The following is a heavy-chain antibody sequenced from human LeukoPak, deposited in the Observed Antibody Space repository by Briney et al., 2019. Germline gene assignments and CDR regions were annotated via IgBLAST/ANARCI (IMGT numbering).Heavy chain of an antibody. J-gene: IGHJ4*02. V-gene: IGHV1-18*04. CDR3: ARGLLVGAAGVGY. Sequence: ASVKVSCKASGYTFTGYYMHWVRQAPGQGLEWMGRISAYNGNTNYAQKLQGRVTMTTDTSTSTACMELRSLRSDDTAVYYCARGLLVGAAGVGYWGQGTLVTVSS. D-gene: IGHD1-26*01. CDR2: ISAYNGNT. CDR1: GYTFTGYY.